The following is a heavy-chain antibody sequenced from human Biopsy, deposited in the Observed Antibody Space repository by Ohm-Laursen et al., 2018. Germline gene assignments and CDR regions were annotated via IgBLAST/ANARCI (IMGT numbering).Heavy chain of an antibody. CDR3: ARVREGGLLDY. Sequence: ASVKVSCKGSGYIFTSFGVSWVRQAPGHGLEWMGWVSTYNGNTEYEQKFQGRVTMTTDTSANTAYMELRSLRSDDMAVYFCARVREGGLLDYWGQGILVTVSS. J-gene: IGHJ4*02. D-gene: IGHD3-16*01. CDR2: VSTYNGNT. CDR1: GYIFTSFG. V-gene: IGHV1-18*03.